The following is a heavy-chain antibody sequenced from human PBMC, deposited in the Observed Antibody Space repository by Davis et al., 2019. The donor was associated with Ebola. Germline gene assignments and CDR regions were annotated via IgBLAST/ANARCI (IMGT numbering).Heavy chain of an antibody. J-gene: IGHJ4*02. CDR3: SRDSGNYNFDY. CDR1: GFTFSSYS. D-gene: IGHD1-26*01. CDR2: SRNKANSYST. V-gene: IGHV3-72*01. Sequence: GGSLRLSCAASGFTFSSYSMNWVRQAPGKGLEWVARSRNKANSYSTEYAASVKGRFTVSRDDSKNSLFLQMNSLKIEDTAMYYCSRDSGNYNFDYWGQGTLVTVSP.